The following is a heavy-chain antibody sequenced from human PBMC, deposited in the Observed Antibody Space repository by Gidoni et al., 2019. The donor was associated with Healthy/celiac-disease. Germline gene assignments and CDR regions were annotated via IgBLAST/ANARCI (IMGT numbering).Heavy chain of an antibody. D-gene: IGHD3-22*01. CDR1: GFTFSSYA. V-gene: IGHV3-23*01. CDR3: AKDGLKFRGIYDSSQTGWFDP. CDR2: ISGSGGST. Sequence: EVQLLESGGGLVQPGGSLRLSCAASGFTFSSYAMSWVRQAPGKGLEWVSAISGSGGSTYYADSVKGRFTISRDNSKNTLYLQMNSLRAEDTAVYYCAKDGLKFRGIYDSSQTGWFDPWGQGTLVTVSS. J-gene: IGHJ5*02.